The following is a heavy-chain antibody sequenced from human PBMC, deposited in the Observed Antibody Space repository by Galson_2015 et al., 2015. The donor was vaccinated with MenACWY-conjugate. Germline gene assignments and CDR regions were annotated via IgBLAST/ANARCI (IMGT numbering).Heavy chain of an antibody. J-gene: IGHJ4*02. CDR1: GYTFTSYA. CDR3: ARVFAGATTIPFDY. V-gene: IGHV1-3*01. CDR2: INAGNGNT. D-gene: IGHD1-26*01. Sequence: CKASGYTFTSYAMHWVRQAPGQRLEWMGWINAGNGNTKYSQKFQGRVTITRDTSASTAYMELSSLRSEDTAVYYCARVFAGATTIPFDYWGQGTLVTVSS.